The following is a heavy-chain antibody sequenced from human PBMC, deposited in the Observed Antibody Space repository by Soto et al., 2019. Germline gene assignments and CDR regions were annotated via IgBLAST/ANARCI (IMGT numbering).Heavy chain of an antibody. V-gene: IGHV5-51*01. D-gene: IGHD6-19*01. CDR1: GYSFTSYW. CDR2: IYPGDSDT. Sequence: GESLKISCKGSGYSFTSYWIGWVRQMPGKGLEWMGIIYPGDSDTRYSPSFQGQVTISADKSISTAYLQWSSLKASDTAMYYCARHFLQWGVSSGPLGYWGQGTLVTVSS. CDR3: ARHFLQWGVSSGPLGY. J-gene: IGHJ4*02.